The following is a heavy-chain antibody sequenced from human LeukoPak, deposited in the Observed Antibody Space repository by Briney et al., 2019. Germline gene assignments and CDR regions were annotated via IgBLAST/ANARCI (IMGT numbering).Heavy chain of an antibody. CDR2: INPSGGST. V-gene: IGHV1-46*01. CDR3: ARVRYFDWLSGMDV. Sequence: AASVKVSCKASGYTFTSYYMHWVRQAPGQGLEWMGIINPSGGSTSYAQKFQGRVTMTRDTSISTAYMELSRLRSDDTAVYYCARVRYFDWLSGMDVWGQGTTVTVSS. D-gene: IGHD3-9*01. J-gene: IGHJ6*02. CDR1: GYTFTSYY.